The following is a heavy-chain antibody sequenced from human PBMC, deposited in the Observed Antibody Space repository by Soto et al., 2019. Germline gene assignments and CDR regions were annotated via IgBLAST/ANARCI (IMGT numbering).Heavy chain of an antibody. CDR1: GFTFSSYS. CDR3: ARRGEYYFDY. Sequence: EVQLVESGGSLVKPGGSVRLSCAASGFTFSSYSMNWVRQAPGKGLEWVSSISSSSSYIYYADSVKGRFTISRDNAKNSLYLQMNSLRAEDTAVYYCARRGEYYFDYWGQGTLVTVSS. CDR2: ISSSSSYI. V-gene: IGHV3-21*01. D-gene: IGHD3-10*01. J-gene: IGHJ4*02.